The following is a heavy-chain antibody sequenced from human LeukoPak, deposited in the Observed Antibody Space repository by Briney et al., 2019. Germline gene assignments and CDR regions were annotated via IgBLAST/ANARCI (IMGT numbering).Heavy chain of an antibody. CDR2: ISGSGGST. CDR1: GFTFSSYA. Sequence: GGSLRLSCAASGFTFSSYAMSWVRQAPGKGLEWVSAISGSGGSTYYADSVKGRFTISRDNSKNTLYLQMNSLRAEDTAVYYCATFDWLLSGFDYWGQGILVTVSS. CDR3: ATFDWLLSGFDY. V-gene: IGHV3-23*01. J-gene: IGHJ4*02. D-gene: IGHD3-9*01.